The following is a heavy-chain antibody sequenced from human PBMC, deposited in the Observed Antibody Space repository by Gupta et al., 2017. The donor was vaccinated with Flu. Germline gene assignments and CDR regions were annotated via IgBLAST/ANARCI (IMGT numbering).Heavy chain of an antibody. Sequence: QVQLVESGGGLVKPGGSLRLPCAASGFTFSDNYMSWIRQAPGKGLDWVSYISDSGTIYYGDSVKGRFTISRDNANNLLFLQMNSLRAEDTAVYYCATGSNYGYVDHWGQGTLVTVSS. CDR3: ATGSNYGYVDH. CDR2: ISDSGTI. D-gene: IGHD5-18*01. V-gene: IGHV3-11*01. CDR1: GFTFSDNY. J-gene: IGHJ4*02.